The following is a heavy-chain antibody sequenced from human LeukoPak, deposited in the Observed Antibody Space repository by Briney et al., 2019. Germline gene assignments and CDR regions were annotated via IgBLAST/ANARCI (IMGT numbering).Heavy chain of an antibody. CDR3: ARGGPAGDFIVVAPTNNAFDI. CDR1: GYTFTSYY. J-gene: IGHJ3*02. V-gene: IGHV1-46*01. CDR2: INPSGGST. D-gene: IGHD2-2*01. Sequence: ASVKVSCKASGYTFTSYYMHWVRQAPGQGLEWMGIINPSGGSTSYAQKFQGRVTMTRDTATRTVYMELSSLRSEDTAVYYCARGGPAGDFIVVAPTNNAFDIWGQGTMVTVSS.